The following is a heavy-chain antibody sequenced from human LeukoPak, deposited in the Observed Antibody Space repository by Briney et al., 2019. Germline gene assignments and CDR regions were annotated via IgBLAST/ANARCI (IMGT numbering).Heavy chain of an antibody. J-gene: IGHJ4*02. CDR2: IFRSGST. CDR1: GDSMNSNYW. V-gene: IGHV4-4*02. Sequence: PSETLSLTCVVSGDSMNSNYWWSWVRQSPGKGLEWIGEIFRSGSTNYNPSLMSRVTISVDKSKNQFSLRLTSVTAADTAVYYCARDGNNGGYFYWGQGILVTVSS. D-gene: IGHD1-26*01. CDR3: ARDGNNGGYFY.